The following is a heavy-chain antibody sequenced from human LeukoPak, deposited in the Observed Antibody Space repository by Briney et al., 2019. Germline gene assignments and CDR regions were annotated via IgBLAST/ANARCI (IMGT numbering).Heavy chain of an antibody. J-gene: IGHJ4*02. CDR3: ARSYLWFGGPKGGFDY. V-gene: IGHV3-23*01. D-gene: IGHD3-10*01. Sequence: GGSLRLSCAASGFTFSNYAMSWVRQAPGKGLEWVSGISGSGISTYYADSMKGRFTISRDNSKNTLYLQMNSLRAEDTAVYYCARSYLWFGGPKGGFDYWGQGTVVTVSS. CDR1: GFTFSNYA. CDR2: ISGSGIST.